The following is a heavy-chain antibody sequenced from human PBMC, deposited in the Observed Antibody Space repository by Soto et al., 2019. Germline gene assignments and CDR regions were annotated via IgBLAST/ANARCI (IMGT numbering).Heavy chain of an antibody. CDR1: GFTFSSYS. CDR3: ARDPWAADY. D-gene: IGHD3-16*01. V-gene: IGHV3-66*01. CDR2: IYSGGST. Sequence: GGSLRLSCAASGFTFSSYSMSWVRQAPGKGLEWVSVIYSGGSTFYADSVRGRFTISRDNSKNTVNLQMNSLRAEDTAVYYCARDPWAADYWGQGTLVTVSS. J-gene: IGHJ4*02.